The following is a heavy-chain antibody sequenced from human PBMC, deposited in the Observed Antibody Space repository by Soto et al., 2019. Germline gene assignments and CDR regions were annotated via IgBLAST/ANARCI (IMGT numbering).Heavy chain of an antibody. J-gene: IGHJ4*02. D-gene: IGHD3-22*01. CDR1: GFTFSSYA. Sequence: EVQLLESGGGLVQPGGSLRLSCAASGFTFSSYAMSWVRKAPGKGLEWVSAISGSGGSTYYADSVKGRFTISRDNSKNTLYLQMNSLRAEDTAVYYCATGLITMIVVVITKFDYWGQGTLVTVSS. V-gene: IGHV3-23*01. CDR2: ISGSGGST. CDR3: ATGLITMIVVVITKFDY.